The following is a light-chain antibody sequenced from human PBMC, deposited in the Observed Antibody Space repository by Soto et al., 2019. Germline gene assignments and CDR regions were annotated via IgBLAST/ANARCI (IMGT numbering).Light chain of an antibody. CDR3: QHSYSSPIT. CDR2: AAS. J-gene: IGKJ5*01. V-gene: IGKV1-39*01. CDR1: KSICGF. Sequence: DLQMTQSPSSLSASVGDIVTITCRASKSICGFLTWYQQLPGKAPKLLIFAASGLQSGVPSRYSGSGSGTDFTLNIISLQTEDWGTYYSQHSYSSPITFGQGTRLDIK.